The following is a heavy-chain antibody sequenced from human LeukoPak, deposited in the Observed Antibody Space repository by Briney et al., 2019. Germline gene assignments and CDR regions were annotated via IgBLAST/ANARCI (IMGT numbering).Heavy chain of an antibody. D-gene: IGHD2-15*01. CDR3: AKGRGYCTGGSCYSDY. V-gene: IGHV3-23*01. CDR1: GFTFSNYA. Sequence: GGSLRLSCTASGFTFSNYAMSWVRQAPGKGLEWVSSISGSDGSTYYADCVKGRFTISRDYSKNTLYLQMNSLRVEDTAIYYCAKGRGYCTGGSCYSDYWGQGTLVTVSS. J-gene: IGHJ4*02. CDR2: ISGSDGST.